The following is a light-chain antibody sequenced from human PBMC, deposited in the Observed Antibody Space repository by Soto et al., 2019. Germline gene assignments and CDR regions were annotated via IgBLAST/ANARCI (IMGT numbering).Light chain of an antibody. Sequence: DIVITQSPDSRSVCLVEMSTRCFVASQSVSSSYLAWYQQKPGQAPRLLIYGASSRATGIPDRFSGSGSGTDFTLTISRLETEDFAVYYCQQYGSSHTFGQGTRLEIK. CDR1: QSVSSSY. V-gene: IGKV3-20*01. CDR3: QQYGSSHT. CDR2: GAS. J-gene: IGKJ5*01.